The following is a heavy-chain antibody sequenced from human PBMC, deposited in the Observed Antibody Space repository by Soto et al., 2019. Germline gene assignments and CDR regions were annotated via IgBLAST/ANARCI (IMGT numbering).Heavy chain of an antibody. CDR3: ARGCSSTSCYLNY. CDR2: INHSGST. CDR1: GGSFRGYY. V-gene: IGHV4-34*01. J-gene: IGHJ4*02. D-gene: IGHD2-2*01. Sequence: ETLSLTCAVYGGSFRGYYWSWIRQPPGKGLEWIGEINHSGSTNYNPSLKSRVTISVDTSKNQFSLKLSSVTAADTAVYYCARGCSSTSCYLNYWGQGTLVTVSS.